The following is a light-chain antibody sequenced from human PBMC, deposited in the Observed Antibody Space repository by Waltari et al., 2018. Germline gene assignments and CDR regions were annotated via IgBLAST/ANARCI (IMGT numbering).Light chain of an antibody. CDR3: QSADSSGTYDVV. Sequence: SYELTQPPPVSVSPGQTARSTCSGDALPQQYAYWCQQKLGQAHVLVRYKDSERPSGSPERFSGSSSGTTVTLTISGVQAEDEADYYCQSADSSGTYDVVFGGGTKLTVL. CDR1: ALPQQY. V-gene: IGLV3-25*03. J-gene: IGLJ2*01. CDR2: KDS.